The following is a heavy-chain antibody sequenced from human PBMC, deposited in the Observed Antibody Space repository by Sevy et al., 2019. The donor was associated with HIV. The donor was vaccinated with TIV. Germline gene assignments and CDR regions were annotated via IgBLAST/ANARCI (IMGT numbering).Heavy chain of an antibody. V-gene: IGHV3-30*02. CDR2: MRFDGTTK. D-gene: IGHD2-2*01. Sequence: GGSLRLSCAASGFTFSTYGMHWVRQAPGRGLEWVAFMRFDGTTKYHRDSVKGRFSISRDNSKNTLYLQMNSLRVEDTAVYFCAKVLHIVEVPAAIDYYYGMDVWGQGTTVTVSS. J-gene: IGHJ6*02. CDR1: GFTFSTYG. CDR3: AKVLHIVEVPAAIDYYYGMDV.